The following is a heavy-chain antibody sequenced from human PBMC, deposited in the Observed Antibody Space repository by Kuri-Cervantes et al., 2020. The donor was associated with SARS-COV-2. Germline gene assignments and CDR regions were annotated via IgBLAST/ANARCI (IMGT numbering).Heavy chain of an antibody. D-gene: IGHD3-10*01. J-gene: IGHJ5*02. CDR1: VFTFSSYS. V-gene: IGHV3-21*01. CDR3: ASHRGPNWFDP. CDR2: ISSSSGYI. Sequence: GESLKISCAASVFTFSSYSMNWVRQAPGKGLEWVSSISSSSGYIYYADSVKGRFTISRDNAKNSLYLQMNSLRAEDTAVYYCASHRGPNWFDPWGQGTLVTVSS.